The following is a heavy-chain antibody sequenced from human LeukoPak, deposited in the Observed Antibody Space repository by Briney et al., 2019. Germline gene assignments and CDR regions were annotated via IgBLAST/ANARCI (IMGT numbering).Heavy chain of an antibody. CDR1: GGSISSYY. D-gene: IGHD2-21*02. CDR2: IYYSEST. Sequence: SETLSLTCTVSGGSISSYYWGWIRQPPGKGLVWIGSIYYSESTYYNPSLKSRVTISVDTSKNQFSLKLSSVTAADTAVYYCARLSKGIVVVTAVDAFDIWGQGTMVTVSS. CDR3: ARLSKGIVVVTAVDAFDI. V-gene: IGHV4-39*01. J-gene: IGHJ3*02.